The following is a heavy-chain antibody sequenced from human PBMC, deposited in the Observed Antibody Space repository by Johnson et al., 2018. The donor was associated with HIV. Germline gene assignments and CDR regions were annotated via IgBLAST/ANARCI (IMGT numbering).Heavy chain of an antibody. J-gene: IGHJ3*02. V-gene: IGHV3-30-3*01. CDR3: ARGSRYTYDNDDVYLLQAFDI. Sequence: QVQLVESGGGVVQPGRSLRLSCAASGFTSSSYAMHWVRQAPAKGLEWVAVISYDGSNKYFTDSVRGRFTISRDNSRNTLFLQMNSLSMKDTAVYYCARGSRYTYDNDDVYLLQAFDIWGQGTMVTVSS. D-gene: IGHD3-16*01. CDR1: GFTSSSYA. CDR2: ISYDGSNK.